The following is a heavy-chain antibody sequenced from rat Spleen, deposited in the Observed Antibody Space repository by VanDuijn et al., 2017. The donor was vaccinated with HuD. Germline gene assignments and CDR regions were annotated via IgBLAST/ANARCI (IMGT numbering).Heavy chain of an antibody. V-gene: IGHV5-29*01. CDR1: GFIFSDYY. J-gene: IGHJ3*01. Sequence: EVQLVESDGGLVQPGRSLKLSCAASGFIFSDYYVAWVRQAPTKGLEWVATISYDGSSTYYRDSVKGRFTISRDNAKTTLYLQMNSLRSEDTATYYCARLSAEFAYWGQGTLVTVSS. CDR2: ISYDGSST. CDR3: ARLSAEFAY.